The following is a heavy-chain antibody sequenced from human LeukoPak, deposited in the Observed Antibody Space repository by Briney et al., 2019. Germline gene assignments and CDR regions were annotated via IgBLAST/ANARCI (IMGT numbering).Heavy chain of an antibody. CDR1: GGSVNSFY. D-gene: IGHD1-26*01. Sequence: PSQTLSLTCTVSGGSVNSFYWTWIRQPGGKGLEWIGRIYSSGSTNYNPSLKNRVTMSVDTSKNQFSLKLTSVTAADTAVYYCARVSVGGTYDYWGQGTLVTVSS. V-gene: IGHV4-4*07. J-gene: IGHJ4*02. CDR3: ARVSVGGTYDY. CDR2: IYSSGST.